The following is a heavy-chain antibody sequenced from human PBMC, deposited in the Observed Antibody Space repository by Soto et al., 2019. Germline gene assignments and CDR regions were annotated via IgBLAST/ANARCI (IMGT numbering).Heavy chain of an antibody. Sequence: LRLSCTASGFSFSDYGMHWVRQAPGNGLEWVAVISFDGNERFYADSVKGRFPVSRDNSENTLYLQMNSLRPEDTAVYYCVMDRETFLYYFDTSGYNNFDYWGQGTLVTVSS. CDR1: GFSFSDYG. J-gene: IGHJ4*02. CDR3: VMDRETFLYYFDTSGYNNFDY. V-gene: IGHV3-30*03. CDR2: ISFDGNER. D-gene: IGHD3-22*01.